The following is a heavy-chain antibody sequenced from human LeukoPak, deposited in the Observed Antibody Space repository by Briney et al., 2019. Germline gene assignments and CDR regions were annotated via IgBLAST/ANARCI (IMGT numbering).Heavy chain of an antibody. Sequence: PGGSLRLSCAASGFTFDDYAMHWVRQAPGKGLEWVSGISWNSGSIGYADSVKGRFTISRDNAKNSLYLQMNSLRAEDTALYYCAKDSTAMVFYMDVWGKGTTVTISS. J-gene: IGHJ6*03. V-gene: IGHV3-9*01. CDR2: ISWNSGSI. D-gene: IGHD5-18*01. CDR3: AKDSTAMVFYMDV. CDR1: GFTFDDYA.